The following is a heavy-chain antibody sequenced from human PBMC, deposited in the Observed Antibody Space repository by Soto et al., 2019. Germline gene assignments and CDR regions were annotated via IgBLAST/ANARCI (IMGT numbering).Heavy chain of an antibody. J-gene: IGHJ4*02. Sequence: GGSLRLSCAASGFTFSSYWMSWVRQAPGKGLEWVANIKQDGSEKYYVDSVKGRFTISRDNAKNSLYLQMNSLRAEDTAVYYCARDTPDSSGYYSYCFDDWGQGPLFTASS. D-gene: IGHD3-22*01. CDR3: ARDTPDSSGYYSYCFDD. CDR2: IKQDGSEK. V-gene: IGHV3-7*01. CDR1: GFTFSSYW.